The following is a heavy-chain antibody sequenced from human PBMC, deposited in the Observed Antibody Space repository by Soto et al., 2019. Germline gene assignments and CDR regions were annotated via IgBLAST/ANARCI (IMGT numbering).Heavy chain of an antibody. J-gene: IGHJ4*02. CDR2: ISYDGSNK. CDR1: GFTFSSYA. D-gene: IGHD3-16*01. Sequence: QVQLVESGGGVVQPGRSLRLSCAASGFTFSSYAMHWVRQAPGKGLEWVAVISYDGSNKYYADSVKGRFTISRDKSKNTRDLQMNSLRAEDAAGYDWARDDAPEDYGRFDYGGQGTLVTVAA. V-gene: IGHV3-30-3*01. CDR3: ARDDAPEDYGRFDY.